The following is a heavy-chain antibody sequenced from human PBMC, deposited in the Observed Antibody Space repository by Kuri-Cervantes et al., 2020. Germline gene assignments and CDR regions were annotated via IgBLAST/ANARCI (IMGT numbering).Heavy chain of an antibody. J-gene: IGHJ5*02. CDR1: GFAFSSYW. CDR3: LRDMGGDAGWFDP. D-gene: IGHD2-21*02. V-gene: IGHV3-74*01. CDR2: ISNDGGRA. Sequence: GGSLRLSCAASGFAFSSYWMDWVRQAPGKGLVWVSHISNDGGRATYADSVKGRFTISRGNAKNTLYLQMNSLRIEDTAVYYCLRDMGGDAGWFDPWGQGTQVTVSS.